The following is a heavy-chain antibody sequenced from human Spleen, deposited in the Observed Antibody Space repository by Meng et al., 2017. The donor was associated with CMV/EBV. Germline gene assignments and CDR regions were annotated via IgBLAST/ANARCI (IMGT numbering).Heavy chain of an antibody. D-gene: IGHD6-13*01. J-gene: IGHJ4*02. CDR1: GGSISSSNW. Sequence: SGGSISSSNWWSWVRQPPGKGLEWIGEIYHSGSTNYNLSLKSRVTISVDKSKNQFSLKLSSVTAADTAVYYCARVGIAAAGTSSSYWGQGTLVTVSS. V-gene: IGHV4-4*02. CDR2: IYHSGST. CDR3: ARVGIAAAGTSSSY.